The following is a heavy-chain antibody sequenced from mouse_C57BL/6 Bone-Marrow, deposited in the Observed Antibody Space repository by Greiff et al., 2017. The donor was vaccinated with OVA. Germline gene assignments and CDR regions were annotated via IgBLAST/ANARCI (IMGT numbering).Heavy chain of an antibody. CDR1: GYTFTDYY. V-gene: IGHV1-26*01. Sequence: EVQLQQSGPELVKPGASVKISCKASGYTFTDYYMNWVKQSHGKSLEWIGDINPNNGGTSYNQKFKGKATLTVDKSSSTAYMELRGLTSEDSAVYYCAREGGFGYYYAMDYWGQGTSVTVSS. CDR3: AREGGFGYYYAMDY. J-gene: IGHJ4*01. CDR2: INPNNGGT. D-gene: IGHD1-1*02.